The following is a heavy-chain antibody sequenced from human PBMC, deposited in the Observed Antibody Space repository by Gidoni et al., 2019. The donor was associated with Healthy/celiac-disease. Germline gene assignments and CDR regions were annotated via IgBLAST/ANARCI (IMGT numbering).Heavy chain of an antibody. J-gene: IGHJ6*03. CDR3: AHRSKYYDFWNGRRHYYMDV. CDR1: GFSLSTSGVG. CDR2: IYWDDDK. V-gene: IGHV2-5*02. D-gene: IGHD3-3*01. Sequence: QITLKESGPTLAEPTQTLTLTSIFPGFSLSTSGVGVGWIRQPPGKALEWLALIYWDDDKRYSTSLKSRLTITKDTSNNQVVLTMTNMDPVDTATYYCAHRSKYYDFWNGRRHYYMDVWGKGTTVTVSS.